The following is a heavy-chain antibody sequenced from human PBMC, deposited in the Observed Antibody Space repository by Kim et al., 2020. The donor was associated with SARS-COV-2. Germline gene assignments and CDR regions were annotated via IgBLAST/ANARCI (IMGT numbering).Heavy chain of an antibody. J-gene: IGHJ6*02. V-gene: IGHV3-33*01. CDR2: K. CDR3: ARSASYYYGMDV. Sequence: KYYADSVKGRFTNSRDNSKNTLYLQMNRLRAEDTAVYYCARSASYYYGMDVWGQGTTVTVSS.